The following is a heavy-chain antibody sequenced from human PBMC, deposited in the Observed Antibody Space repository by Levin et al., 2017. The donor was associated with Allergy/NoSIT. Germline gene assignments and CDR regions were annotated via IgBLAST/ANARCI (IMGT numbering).Heavy chain of an antibody. Sequence: PSETLSLTCGVSGFSISSGYHWGWIRQPPGKGLEWIGSIYHSGTTYYNPSLQSRVTISVDTSKNQFSLKLRSVTAADTAVYYCARGLIRGYYDSSGYYFDSWGQGTLVTVSS. J-gene: IGHJ4*02. CDR2: IYHSGTT. D-gene: IGHD3-22*01. CDR3: ARGLIRGYYDSSGYYFDS. CDR1: GFSISSGYH. V-gene: IGHV4-38-2*01.